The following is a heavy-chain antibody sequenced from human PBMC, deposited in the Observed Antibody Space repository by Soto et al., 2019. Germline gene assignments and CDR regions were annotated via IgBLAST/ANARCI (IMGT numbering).Heavy chain of an antibody. V-gene: IGHV3-23*01. CDR3: ANDDLWSGYYTDD. CDR1: GFPFNNYA. CDR2: IGGDAVTT. D-gene: IGHD3-3*01. Sequence: GGSLRLSCAASGFPFNNYAMSWVRQAPGKGLEWVAVIGGDAVTTRYADSVKDRFTISRDNAKNTLYLQLNSLRAGDTAIYYCANDDLWSGYYTDDWGQGTLVTVSS. J-gene: IGHJ4*02.